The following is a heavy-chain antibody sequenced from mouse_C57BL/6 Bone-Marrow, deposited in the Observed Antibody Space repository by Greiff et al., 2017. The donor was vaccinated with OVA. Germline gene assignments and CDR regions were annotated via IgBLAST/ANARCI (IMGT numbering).Heavy chain of an antibody. CDR1: GFTFSSYA. Sequence: EVKVVESGGGLVKPGGSLKLSCAASGFTFSSYAMSWVRQTPEKRLEWVATISDGGSYHYYPDNVKGRFTISRDNAKNNLYLQMSHLKSEDTAMYYCARERSWYFDVWGTGTTVTVSS. CDR3: ARERSWYFDV. CDR2: ISDGGSYH. J-gene: IGHJ1*03. V-gene: IGHV5-4*01.